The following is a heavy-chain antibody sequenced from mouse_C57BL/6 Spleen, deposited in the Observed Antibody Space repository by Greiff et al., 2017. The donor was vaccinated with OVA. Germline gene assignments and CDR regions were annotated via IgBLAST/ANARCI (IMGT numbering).Heavy chain of an antibody. Sequence: QVQLQQSGAELVKPGASVKVSCKASGYTFTSYWMHWVKQRPGQGLEWIGRIHPSDSDTNYNQKFKGKATLTVDKSSSKAYMQLSSLTSEDSAVYYCAIWITTVVSYYYAMDYWGQGTSVTVSS. CDR3: AIWITTVVSYYYAMDY. V-gene: IGHV1-74*01. CDR2: IHPSDSDT. CDR1: GYTFTSYW. D-gene: IGHD1-1*01. J-gene: IGHJ4*01.